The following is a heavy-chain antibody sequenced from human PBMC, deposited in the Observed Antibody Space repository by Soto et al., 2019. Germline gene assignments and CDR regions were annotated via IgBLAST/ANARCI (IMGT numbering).Heavy chain of an antibody. D-gene: IGHD5-12*01. V-gene: IGHV3-23*01. CDR2: ISAGGGSP. Sequence: PGGSLRLSCAASGFIFNNYAMSWVRQAPGKGLEWVSFISAGGGSPNYADSVKGRFTISRDNSKNMVYLQMNSLRAEDTAVYYCARGRWLQFNYYYGMDVWGQGTTVTVSS. J-gene: IGHJ6*02. CDR3: ARGRWLQFNYYYGMDV. CDR1: GFIFNNYA.